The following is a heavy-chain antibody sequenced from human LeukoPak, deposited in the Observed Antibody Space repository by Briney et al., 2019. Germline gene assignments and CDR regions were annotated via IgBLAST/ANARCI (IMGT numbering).Heavy chain of an antibody. Sequence: KPAGSLRLSCGASGFTFSYAWMSWVRQAPRKGLEWVGRIKSKTDGATTDYAAPVKGKFTISREDSKNTLYLEMNSLKIEDTAVYYCTYYSSGRSGGQGTLATAS. J-gene: IGHJ1*01. CDR2: IKSKTDGATT. CDR3: TYYSSGRS. V-gene: IGHV3-15*01. CDR1: GFTFSYAW. D-gene: IGHD6-19*01.